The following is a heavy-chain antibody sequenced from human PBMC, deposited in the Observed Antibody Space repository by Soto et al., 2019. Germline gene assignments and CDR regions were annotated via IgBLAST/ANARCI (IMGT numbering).Heavy chain of an antibody. V-gene: IGHV3-66*01. D-gene: IGHD6-19*01. J-gene: IGHJ6*03. CDR1: GFTVSSNY. CDR3: ARDYRGKTHTNKKQWLVGGPYYYYYYMDV. CDR2: IYSGGST. Sequence: GGSLRLSCAASGFTVSSNYMSWVRQAPGKGLEWVSVIYSGGSTYYADSVKGRFTISRDNSKNTLYLQMNSLRAEDTAVYYCARDYRGKTHTNKKQWLVGGPYYYYYYMDVWGKGTTVTVSS.